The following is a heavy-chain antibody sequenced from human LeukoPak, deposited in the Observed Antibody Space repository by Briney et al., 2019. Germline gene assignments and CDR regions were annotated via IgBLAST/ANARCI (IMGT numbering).Heavy chain of an antibody. J-gene: IGHJ4*02. CDR3: AKEGGYYDSSGYSYYFDY. D-gene: IGHD3-22*01. CDR2: ISYDGSNK. V-gene: IGHV3-30*18. CDR1: GFTFSSYG. Sequence: GGSLRLSCAASGFTFSSYGMRWVRQAPGKGLEWVAVISYDGSNKYYADSVKGRFTISRDNSKNTLYLQMNNLRAEDTAVYYCAKEGGYYDSSGYSYYFDYWGQGTLVTVSS.